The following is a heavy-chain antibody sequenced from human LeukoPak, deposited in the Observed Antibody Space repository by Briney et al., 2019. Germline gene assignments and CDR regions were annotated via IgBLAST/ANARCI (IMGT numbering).Heavy chain of an antibody. CDR3: GRDSRGPDY. J-gene: IGHJ4*02. D-gene: IGHD3-22*01. CDR1: GGSISHYY. CDR2: INHSGST. V-gene: IGHV4-34*01. Sequence: SETLSLTCAVYGGSISHYYWSWIRQSPGKGLECIGEINHSGSTNYNSSLKSRVTISVDTSKNQISLKLNSVTAADTAVYYCGRDSRGPDYWGQGTLVTVSS.